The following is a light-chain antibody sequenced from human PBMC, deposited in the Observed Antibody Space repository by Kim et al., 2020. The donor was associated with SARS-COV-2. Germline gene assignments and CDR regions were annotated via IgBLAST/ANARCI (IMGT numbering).Light chain of an antibody. Sequence: DIQMTQSPSTLSASVGDRVTITCRASQTISTWLAWYQQKPGKAPNLLIYLASTLESGVPSRFIGSGSGTEFTLTIDSLQPDDFATYYCQHYSRFPDTFGQGTKLEI. J-gene: IGKJ2*01. CDR2: LAS. CDR3: QHYSRFPDT. CDR1: QTISTW. V-gene: IGKV1-5*03.